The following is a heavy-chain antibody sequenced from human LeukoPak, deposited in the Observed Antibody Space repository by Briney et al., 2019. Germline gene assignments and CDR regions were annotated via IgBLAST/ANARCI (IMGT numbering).Heavy chain of an antibody. V-gene: IGHV3-53*01. Sequence: GGSPRLSCAASGFTFSSYSMNWVRQAPGKGLEWVSVIYSGGSTYYADSEKGRFTISRDNSKNTLYLQMTSLRAEDTAVYYCARDFPPSGGSDVGFDYWGQGTLVTVSS. CDR3: ARDFPPSGGSDVGFDY. CDR2: IYSGGST. J-gene: IGHJ4*02. CDR1: GFTFSSYS. D-gene: IGHD1-26*01.